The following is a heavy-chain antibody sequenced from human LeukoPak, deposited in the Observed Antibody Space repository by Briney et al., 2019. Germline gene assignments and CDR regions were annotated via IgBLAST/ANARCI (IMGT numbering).Heavy chain of an antibody. CDR2: ISWNSGSI. J-gene: IGHJ4*02. Sequence: GGSLRLSCAASEFTFSSYAMHWVRQAPGKGLEWVSGISWNSGSIGYADSVKGRFTISRDNAKNSLYLQMNSLRAEDMALYYCAKGLGGGGLYYFDYWGQGTLVTVSS. CDR1: EFTFSSYA. D-gene: IGHD3-16*01. CDR3: AKGLGGGGLYYFDY. V-gene: IGHV3-9*03.